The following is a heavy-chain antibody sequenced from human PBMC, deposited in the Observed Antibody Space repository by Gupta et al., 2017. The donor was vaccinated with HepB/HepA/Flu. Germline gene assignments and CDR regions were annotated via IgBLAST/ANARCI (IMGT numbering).Heavy chain of an antibody. V-gene: IGHV3-66*01. Sequence: EVHLVESGGGLVQPGGSLRLSCAVSGFTVTNNYLSWVRQAPGKGLEWVSIFYSGSSTTYTDSGKGRFNISSDNSKNTMYLQMNSLREEDTAVYYCARNRWGGTGVYWYFDLWGRGTLVTVS. CDR1: GFTVTNNY. D-gene: IGHD3-10*01. CDR3: ARNRWGGTGVYWYFDL. J-gene: IGHJ2*01. CDR2: FYSGSST.